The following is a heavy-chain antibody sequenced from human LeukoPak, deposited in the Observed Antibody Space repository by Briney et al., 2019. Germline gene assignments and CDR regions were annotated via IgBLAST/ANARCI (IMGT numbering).Heavy chain of an antibody. J-gene: IGHJ4*02. D-gene: IGHD2-21*02. CDR3: ARERPREVTLDY. CDR2: INADGSRT. V-gene: IGHV3-74*01. CDR1: GFTFSTYE. Sequence: PGGSLRLSCAASGFTFSTYEMHGVRQAPGKGLVWVSRINADGSRTGYADSVKGRFTFSGDNARNTLYLQMNSLRAEDTAVYYCARERPREVTLDYWGQGTLVTVSS.